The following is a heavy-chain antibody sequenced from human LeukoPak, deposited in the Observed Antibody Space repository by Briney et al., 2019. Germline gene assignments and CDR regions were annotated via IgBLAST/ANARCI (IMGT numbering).Heavy chain of an antibody. Sequence: GGSLRLSCAASGFTFSDYYMSWIRQAPGKGLEGVSYISSSGSTIYYADSVKGRFTISRDNAKNSLYLQMNSLRAEDTAVYYCATDYYDSRTKYYFDYWGQGTLVTVSS. J-gene: IGHJ4*02. CDR1: GFTFSDYY. D-gene: IGHD3-22*01. CDR3: ATDYYDSRTKYYFDY. V-gene: IGHV3-11*01. CDR2: ISSSGSTI.